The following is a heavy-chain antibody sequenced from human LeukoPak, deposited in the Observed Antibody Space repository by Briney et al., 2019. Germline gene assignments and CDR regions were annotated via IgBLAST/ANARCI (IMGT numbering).Heavy chain of an antibody. V-gene: IGHV4-34*01. Sequence: PSETLSLTCAVYGGSFSGYYWSWIRQPPGKGLEWIGEINHSGSTNYNPSLKSRVTISVDTSKNQFSLKLSSVTAADTAVYYCARGWGGYWYFDHWGQGTLVTVSS. J-gene: IGHJ4*02. CDR3: ARGWGGYWYFDH. CDR1: GGSFSGYY. CDR2: INHSGST. D-gene: IGHD2-8*02.